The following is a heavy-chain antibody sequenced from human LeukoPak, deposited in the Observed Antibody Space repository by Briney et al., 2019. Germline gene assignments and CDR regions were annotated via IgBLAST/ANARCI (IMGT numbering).Heavy chain of an antibody. J-gene: IGHJ4*02. CDR2: ISSSSSYI. CDR1: GFTFSSYS. D-gene: IGHD3-22*01. CDR3: ARVRPGHYYDSFDH. Sequence: GGSLRLSCAASGFTFSSYSMNWVRQAPGKGLEWVSSISSSSSYIYYADSVKGRFTISRDNAKNSLYLQMNSLRAEDTAVYYCARVRPGHYYDSFDHWGQGTLVTVSS. V-gene: IGHV3-21*01.